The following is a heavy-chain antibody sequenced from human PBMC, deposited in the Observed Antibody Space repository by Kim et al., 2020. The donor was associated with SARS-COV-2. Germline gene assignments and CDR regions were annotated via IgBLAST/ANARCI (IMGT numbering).Heavy chain of an antibody. J-gene: IGHJ4*02. Sequence: GGSLRLSCAASGFTFSSYSMNWVRQAPGKGLEWVSFISSSSSYIYYADSVRGRFTISRDNAKNSLYLQMNSLRAEDTAVYYCASPRDYGDAGFDYWGQGTLVTVSS. V-gene: IGHV3-21*01. CDR1: GFTFSSYS. CDR3: ASPRDYGDAGFDY. D-gene: IGHD4-17*01. CDR2: ISSSSSYI.